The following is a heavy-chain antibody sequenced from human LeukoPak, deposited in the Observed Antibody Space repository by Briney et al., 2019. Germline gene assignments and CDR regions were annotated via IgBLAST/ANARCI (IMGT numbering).Heavy chain of an antibody. CDR2: ISYDGSNK. Sequence: GGSLRFSCAASGFTFSSYGMHWVRQAPGKGLEWVAVISYDGSNKYYADSVKGRFTISRDNSKNTLYLQMNSLRAEDTAVYYCAKDGRSGWADYWGQGTLVTVSS. V-gene: IGHV3-30*18. CDR3: AKDGRSGWADY. D-gene: IGHD6-19*01. J-gene: IGHJ4*02. CDR1: GFTFSSYG.